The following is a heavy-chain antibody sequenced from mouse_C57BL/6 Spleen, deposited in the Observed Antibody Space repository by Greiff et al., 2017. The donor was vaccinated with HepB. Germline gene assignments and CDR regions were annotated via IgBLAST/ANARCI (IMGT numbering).Heavy chain of an antibody. J-gene: IGHJ3*01. CDR1: GFTFSSYA. Sequence: EVMLVESGGGLVKPGGSLKLSCAASGFTFSSYAMSWVRQTPEKRLEWVATISDGGSYTYYPDNVKGRFTISRDNAKNNLYLQMSHLKSEDTAMYYCARETPDAWFAYWGQGTLVTVSA. V-gene: IGHV5-4*01. CDR3: ARETPDAWFAY. CDR2: ISDGGSYT.